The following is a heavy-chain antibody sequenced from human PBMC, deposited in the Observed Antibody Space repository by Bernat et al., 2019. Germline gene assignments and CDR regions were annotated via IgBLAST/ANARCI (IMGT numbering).Heavy chain of an antibody. CDR1: GYTFTSFG. D-gene: IGHD5-18*01. CDR3: VRDLGAMVDDVFFDY. J-gene: IGHJ4*02. V-gene: IGHV1-18*04. CDR2: VSAYNGNT. Sequence: QVQLVQSGAEVKKPGASVKVSCKASGYTFTSFGISWVRQAPGQGLEWMGWVSAYNGNTNYAQKFQGRVTMTTDTSTSTAYMELRSLRSDDTAVYYCVRDLGAMVDDVFFDYWGQGTLVTVSS.